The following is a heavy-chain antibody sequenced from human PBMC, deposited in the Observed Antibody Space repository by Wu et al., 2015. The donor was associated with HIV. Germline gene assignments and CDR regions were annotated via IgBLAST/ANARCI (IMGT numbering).Heavy chain of an antibody. CDR1: GGTFSSYA. J-gene: IGHJ3*02. V-gene: IGHV1-69*05. D-gene: IGHD3-10*01. Sequence: QVQLVQSGAEVKKPGSSVKVSCKASGGTFSSYAISWVRQAPGQGLEWMGGIIPIFGTANYAQKFQGRVTITTDESTSTAYMELSSLRSEDTAVYYCARETYYYGSGSYRSGAFDIWGQGTMVTVSS. CDR2: IIPIFGTA. CDR3: ARETYYYGSGSYRSGAFDI.